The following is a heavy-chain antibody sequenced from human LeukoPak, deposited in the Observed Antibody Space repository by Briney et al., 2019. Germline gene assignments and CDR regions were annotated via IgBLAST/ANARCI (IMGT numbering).Heavy chain of an antibody. V-gene: IGHV3-21*01. D-gene: IGHD2-2*01. J-gene: IGHJ3*02. CDR1: GFTFSSYS. Sequence: GGSLRLSCAASGFTFSSYSMNWVRQAPGKGLEWVSSISSSSSYIYYADSVKGRFTISRDNAKNSLYLQMNSLRAEGTAVYYCARVFCSSTSCSVFSAFDIWGQGTMVTVSS. CDR2: ISSSSSYI. CDR3: ARVFCSSTSCSVFSAFDI.